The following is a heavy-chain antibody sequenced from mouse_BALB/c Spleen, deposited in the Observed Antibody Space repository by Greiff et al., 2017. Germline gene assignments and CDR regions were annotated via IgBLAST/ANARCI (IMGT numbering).Heavy chain of an antibody. J-gene: IGHJ4*01. V-gene: IGHV1S137*01. D-gene: IGHD1-3*01. CDR3: ARDELAMDY. Sequence: QVQLQQPGAELVRPGVSVKISCKGSGYTFTDYAMHWVKQSHAKSLEWIGVISTYYGDASYNQKFKGKATMTVDKSSSTAYMELARLTSEDSAIYYCARDELAMDYWGQGTSVTVSS. CDR2: ISTYYGDA. CDR1: GYTFTDYA.